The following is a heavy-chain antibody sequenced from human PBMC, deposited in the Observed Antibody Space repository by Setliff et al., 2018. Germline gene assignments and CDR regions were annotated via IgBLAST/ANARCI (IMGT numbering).Heavy chain of an antibody. V-gene: IGHV3-48*03. CDR3: ARDRRPFNWGGNDAFDI. Sequence: VGSLRLSCAASGFTFSSYEMNWVRQAPGKGLEWVSYISSSGSTIYYADSVKGRSTISRDNAKKSLYLQMNSLRAEDTAVYYCARDRRPFNWGGNDAFDIWGQGTMVTVSS. CDR1: GFTFSSYE. J-gene: IGHJ3*02. CDR2: ISSSGSTI. D-gene: IGHD7-27*01.